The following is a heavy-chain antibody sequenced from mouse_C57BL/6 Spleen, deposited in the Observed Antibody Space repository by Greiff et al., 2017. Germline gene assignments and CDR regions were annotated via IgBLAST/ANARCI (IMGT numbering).Heavy chain of an antibody. D-gene: IGHD2-4*01. CDR3: ARDGLRRGDY. CDR2: INPNNGGT. V-gene: IGHV1-26*01. CDR1: GYTFTDYY. J-gene: IGHJ2*01. Sequence: EVQLQQSGPELVKPGASVKISCKASGYTFTDYYMNWVKQSHGQSLEWIGDINPNNGGTSYNQKFKGKATLTVDKSSSTAYMELRSLTSEDSAVYYCARDGLRRGDYWGQGTTLTVSS.